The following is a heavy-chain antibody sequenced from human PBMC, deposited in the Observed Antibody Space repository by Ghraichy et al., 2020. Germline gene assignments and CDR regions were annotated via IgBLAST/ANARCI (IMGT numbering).Heavy chain of an antibody. V-gene: IGHV1-8*03. D-gene: IGHD3-9*01. CDR3: ARSVTSFYSNTGYSYPNRFVP. Sequence: ASVKVSCKASGYTFTLNAIDWVRQAPGQGLEWMGWMNPNSGDTGFAQKFQGRVTFTRNISTSTAYMELSNLRSEDTAVYYCARSVTSFYSNTGYSYPNRFVPWGQGTLVTVSS. CDR1: GYTFTLNA. CDR2: MNPNSGDT. J-gene: IGHJ5*02.